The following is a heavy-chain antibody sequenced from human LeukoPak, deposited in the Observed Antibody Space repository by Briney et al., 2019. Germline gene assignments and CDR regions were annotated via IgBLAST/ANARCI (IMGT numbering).Heavy chain of an antibody. CDR3: AREGGAGGTIDY. J-gene: IGHJ4*02. CDR1: GFTFSIYE. Sequence: PGGSLRLSCAASGFTFSIYEMNWVRQAPGKGLEWVSVIYSGGSTYYADSVKGRFTISRDNSKNTLYLQMNSLRAEDTAVYYCAREGGAGGTIDYWGQGTLVTVSS. V-gene: IGHV3-53*01. CDR2: IYSGGST. D-gene: IGHD2-8*01.